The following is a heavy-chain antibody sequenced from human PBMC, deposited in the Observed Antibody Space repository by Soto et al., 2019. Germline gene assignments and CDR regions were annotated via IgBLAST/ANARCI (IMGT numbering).Heavy chain of an antibody. Sequence: PSETLSLTCTVSGGSISSGDYYWSWIRQPPGKGLEWIGYIYYSGSTYYKQSLKSRVTISVDTSKNQFSLKLSSVTAADTAVYYCAREADYYDSSGYPGENWFDPWGQGTLVTVSS. CDR3: AREADYYDSSGYPGENWFDP. V-gene: IGHV4-30-4*01. J-gene: IGHJ5*02. D-gene: IGHD3-22*01. CDR2: IYYSGST. CDR1: GGSISSGDYY.